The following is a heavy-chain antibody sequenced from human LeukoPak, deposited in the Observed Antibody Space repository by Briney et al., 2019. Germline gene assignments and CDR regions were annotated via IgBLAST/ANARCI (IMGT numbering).Heavy chain of an antibody. CDR2: ISYDGSNK. Sequence: PGGSLRLSCAASGFTFSSYGMHWVRQAPGKGLEWVAVISYDGSNKYYADSVKGRFTISRDNSKSTLYLQMNSLRAEDTAVYYCAKDDASSGLFDYWGQGTLVTVSS. J-gene: IGHJ4*02. CDR1: GFTFSSYG. D-gene: IGHD6-19*01. CDR3: AKDDASSGLFDY. V-gene: IGHV3-30*18.